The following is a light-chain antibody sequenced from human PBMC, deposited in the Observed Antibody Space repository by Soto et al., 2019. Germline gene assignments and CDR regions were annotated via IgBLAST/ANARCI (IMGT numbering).Light chain of an antibody. CDR3: QHAHSFRIT. CDR2: AAS. Sequence: DIQMTQSPSSVSASVGDRVTITCRASQGISSSLAWYQQKPGKAPKLLIYAASSLESGVPSRFSGSGSGTDFTLTISSLQPEDSATYYCQHAHSFRITFRQGTRLEIK. V-gene: IGKV1D-12*01. CDR1: QGISSS. J-gene: IGKJ5*01.